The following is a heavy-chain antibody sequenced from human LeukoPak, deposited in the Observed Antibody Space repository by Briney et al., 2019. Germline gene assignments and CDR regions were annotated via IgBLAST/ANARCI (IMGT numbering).Heavy chain of an antibody. D-gene: IGHD2-8*01. CDR1: GGSISSGGYY. J-gene: IGHJ4*02. CDR3: ARDLIMGAFLDY. CDR2: IYHSGST. V-gene: IGHV4-30-2*01. Sequence: SETLSLTCTVSGGSISSGGYYWSWIRQPPGKGLEWIGYIYHSGSTYYNPSLKSRVTISVDRSKNQFSLKLSSVTAADTAVYYCARDLIMGAFLDYWGQGTLVTVSS.